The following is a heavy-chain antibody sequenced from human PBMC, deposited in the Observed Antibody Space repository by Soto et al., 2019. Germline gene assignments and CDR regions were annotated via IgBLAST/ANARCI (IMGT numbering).Heavy chain of an antibody. CDR3: ARDYDSRPWVGGNCSFDI. J-gene: IGHJ3*02. Sequence: VQLVQSGSEVKKPGASVKVSCKASGYTFTSYGISWVRQAPGQGLEWMGWISAYNGNTNYAQKLQGRVTVTTDTSSRTASRELSRLCSDDTAVYYCARDYDSRPWVGGNCSFDIWGQGTMVTVSS. CDR2: ISAYNGNT. CDR1: GYTFTSYG. D-gene: IGHD3-9*01. V-gene: IGHV1-18*01.